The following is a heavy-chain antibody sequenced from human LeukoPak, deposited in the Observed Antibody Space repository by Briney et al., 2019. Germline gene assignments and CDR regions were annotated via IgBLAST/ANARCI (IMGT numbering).Heavy chain of an antibody. D-gene: IGHD3-3*01. CDR3: ARLFGVVTPRYYYMDV. Sequence: SETLSFTCTVSGGSISNYYWTWIRQPPGKGLEWITHISSSGTPYYNPSLKSRVTISVDTSKNQFSLKLSSVTAAETALYFCARLFGVVTPRYYYMDVWGKGTTVTVSS. CDR1: GGSISNYY. V-gene: IGHV4-59*08. J-gene: IGHJ6*03. CDR2: ISSSGTP.